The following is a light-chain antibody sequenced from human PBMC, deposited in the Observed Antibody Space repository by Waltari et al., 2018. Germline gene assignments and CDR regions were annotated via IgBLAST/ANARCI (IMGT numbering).Light chain of an antibody. CDR1: QSVSVY. CDR2: DAS. CDR3: QQRSNGLT. Sequence: IVLTQSPATLSLSPGERATLSCRASQSVSVYLAWYQQKPGQAPRPPIFDASSRATGIPARFSGSGSGTDFTLTISSLEPEDFAVYYCQQRSNGLTFGGGTRVEIK. J-gene: IGKJ4*01. V-gene: IGKV3-11*01.